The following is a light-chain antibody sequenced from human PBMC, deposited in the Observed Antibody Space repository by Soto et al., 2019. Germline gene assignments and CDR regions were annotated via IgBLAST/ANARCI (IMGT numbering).Light chain of an antibody. CDR1: SSDIGNYIY. J-gene: IGLJ1*01. CDR2: EVS. Sequence: QSALTQPPSASGSPGQSVTISCTGTSSDIGNYIYVSWYQQHPGKAPKLIIYEVSRWTSGVPDRFSGSKSGNTASLTISGLPADDEADYYCSSYEGSKTVFGTGTKLTVL. V-gene: IGLV2-8*01. CDR3: SSYEGSKTV.